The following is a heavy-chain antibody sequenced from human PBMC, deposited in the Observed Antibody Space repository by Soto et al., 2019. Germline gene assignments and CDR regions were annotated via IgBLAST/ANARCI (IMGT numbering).Heavy chain of an antibody. CDR3: ARDSDSSGLAY. Sequence: QVQLVESEGGVVQPGRSLRLSCAASGFTFSTYGMHWVRQAPGKGLEWVAVIWYDGSNKYYADSVKGQFTISRDNSKNTLYLQTNGLRAEDTAVYYCARDSDSSGLAYWGQGTLVTVSS. D-gene: IGHD3-22*01. CDR2: IWYDGSNK. J-gene: IGHJ4*02. CDR1: GFTFSTYG. V-gene: IGHV3-33*01.